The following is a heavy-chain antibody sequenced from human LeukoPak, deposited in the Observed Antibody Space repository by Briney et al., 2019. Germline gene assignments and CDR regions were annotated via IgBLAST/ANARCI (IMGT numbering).Heavy chain of an antibody. Sequence: PGRSLRLSCAASGFTFDDYAMHWVRQAPGKGLEWVSGISWNSGSIGYADSVKGRFTISRDNAKNSLYLQMNSLRAEDTAVYYCARGRSGWSPYYYYGMDVWGQGTTVTVSS. CDR1: GFTFDDYA. CDR2: ISWNSGSI. J-gene: IGHJ6*02. V-gene: IGHV3-9*01. CDR3: ARGRSGWSPYYYYGMDV. D-gene: IGHD6-19*01.